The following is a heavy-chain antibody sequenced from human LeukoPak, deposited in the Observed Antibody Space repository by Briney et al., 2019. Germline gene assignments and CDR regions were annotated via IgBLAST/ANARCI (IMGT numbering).Heavy chain of an antibody. CDR3: ARLSPYFGSGSSAFRDDY. D-gene: IGHD3-10*01. V-gene: IGHV4-39*01. J-gene: IGHJ4*02. CDR1: GGSISSTTYY. CDR2: ISYTGST. Sequence: SETLSLTCTVSGGSISSTTYYWGWLRQPPGKGLEWIGSISYTGSTYYDPSLKSRVTISVDTPKNQFSLRLSSVTAADTAVYYCARLSPYFGSGSSAFRDDYWGQGTLVTVSS.